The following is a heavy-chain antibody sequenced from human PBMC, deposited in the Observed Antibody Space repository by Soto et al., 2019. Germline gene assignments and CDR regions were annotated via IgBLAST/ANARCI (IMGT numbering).Heavy chain of an antibody. CDR1: GYTFTSCD. CDR2: MNPNSGNT. D-gene: IGHD5-12*01. CDR3: ASLGGGYDYGGADY. Sequence: ASVKVSCKASGYTFTSCDINWVRQATGQGLEWMGWMNPNSGNTGYAQKFQGRVTMTRNTSISTAYMELSSLRSEDTAVYYCASLGGGYDYGGADYWGQGTLVTVSS. J-gene: IGHJ4*02. V-gene: IGHV1-8*01.